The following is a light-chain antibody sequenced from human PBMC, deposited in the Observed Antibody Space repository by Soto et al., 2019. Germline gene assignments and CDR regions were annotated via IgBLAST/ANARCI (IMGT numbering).Light chain of an antibody. V-gene: IGKV3-20*01. J-gene: IGKJ5*01. Sequence: EIVLTQSPGTLSLSPGERATLFCRASQSVSSSYLAWYQHKPGQAPRLLIYGASSRATGISDRFSGSGSGTDFTLTISRLEPEDFAVYYCQQYGSSPSITFGQGTRLEIK. CDR3: QQYGSSPSIT. CDR1: QSVSSSY. CDR2: GAS.